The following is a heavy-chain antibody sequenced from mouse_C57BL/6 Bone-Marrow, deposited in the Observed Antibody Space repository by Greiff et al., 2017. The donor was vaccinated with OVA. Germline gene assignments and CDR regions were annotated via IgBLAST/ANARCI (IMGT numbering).Heavy chain of an antibody. D-gene: IGHD3-1*01. CDR2: INPGSGGT. Sequence: QVQLQQSGAELVRPGTSVKVSCKASGYAFTNYLIEWVKQRPGQGLEWIGVINPGSGGTNYNEKFKGKATLTADKSSSTAYMQLSSLTSEDSAVYFCARSGYCGLYWYFDVWGTGTTVTVSS. V-gene: IGHV1-54*01. CDR3: ARSGYCGLYWYFDV. J-gene: IGHJ1*03. CDR1: GYAFTNYL.